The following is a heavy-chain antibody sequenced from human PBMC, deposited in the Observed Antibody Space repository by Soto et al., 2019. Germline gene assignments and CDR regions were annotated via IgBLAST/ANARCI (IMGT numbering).Heavy chain of an antibody. J-gene: IGHJ6*02. CDR2: IYPGDSDT. V-gene: IGHV5-51*01. D-gene: IGHD2-2*01. CDR1: GYSFTSYW. Sequence: GAALKISGKGSGYSFTSYWIGWVRQMPGKGLEWMGIIYPGDSDTRYSPSFQGQVTISADKSISTAYLQWSSLTASDTAMYSCARLRTTRGNPKPEVPVMDVWAQGTTVPVSS. CDR3: ARLRTTRGNPKPEVPVMDV.